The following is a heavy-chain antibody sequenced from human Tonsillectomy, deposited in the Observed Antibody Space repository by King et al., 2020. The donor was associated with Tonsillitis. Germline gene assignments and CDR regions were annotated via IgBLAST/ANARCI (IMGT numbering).Heavy chain of an antibody. V-gene: IGHV1-8*01. J-gene: IGHJ5*02. CDR3: VKGGEWVNWFDP. Sequence: VQLVESGAEVKKPGASVKVSCKASGYSFTNYDINWVRQATGQGLEWMGWMNPNSGNTGCAQKFQGRVTMTRNTSISTAYMELSSLRSDDTAVYYCVKGGEWVNWFDPWGQGTLITVSS. D-gene: IGHD2-21*01. CDR2: MNPNSGNT. CDR1: GYSFTNYD.